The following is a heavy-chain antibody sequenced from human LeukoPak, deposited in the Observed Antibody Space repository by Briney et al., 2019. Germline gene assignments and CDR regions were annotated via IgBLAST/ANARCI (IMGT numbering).Heavy chain of an antibody. CDR2: ISGSGGST. D-gene: IGHD5-18*01. J-gene: IGHJ4*02. Sequence: GGSLRLSCAASGFTFSSYSMSLVRQAPGKGLEWVSAISGSGGSTYYADSVKGRFTISRDNPKNTLYLQMNSLRAEDTAVYYCAKVDTAIFDYWGQGTLVTVSS. CDR1: GFTFSSYS. V-gene: IGHV3-23*01. CDR3: AKVDTAIFDY.